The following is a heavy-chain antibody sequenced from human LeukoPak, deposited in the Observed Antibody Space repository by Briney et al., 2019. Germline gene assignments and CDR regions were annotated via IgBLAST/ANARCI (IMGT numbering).Heavy chain of an antibody. V-gene: IGHV1-18*01. CDR2: ISAYNGIT. CDR1: GYTFTSYG. Sequence: RASVRVSCKASGYTFTSYGISWVRQAPGQGLEWMGWISAYNGITDYAQKLQGRVTMTTDTSTSTAYMERRSLRFDDTAVYYCARGPLGSSWYKVDYWGQGTLVTVSS. J-gene: IGHJ4*02. CDR3: ARGPLGSSWYKVDY. D-gene: IGHD6-13*01.